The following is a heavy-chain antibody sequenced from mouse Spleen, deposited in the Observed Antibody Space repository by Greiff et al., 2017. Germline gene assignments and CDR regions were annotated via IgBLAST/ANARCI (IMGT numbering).Heavy chain of an antibody. J-gene: IGHJ4*01. CDR1: GYTFTSYW. CDR3: ASKGVRRRMDY. V-gene: IGHV1-59*01. CDR2: IDPSDSYT. Sequence: VKLQQPGAELVRPGTSVKLSCKASGYTFTSYWMHWVKQRPGQGLEWIGVIDPSDSYTNYNQKFKGKATLTVDTSPSTAYMQLSSLTSEDSAVYYCASKGVRRRMDYWGQGTSVTVSS. D-gene: IGHD2-14*01.